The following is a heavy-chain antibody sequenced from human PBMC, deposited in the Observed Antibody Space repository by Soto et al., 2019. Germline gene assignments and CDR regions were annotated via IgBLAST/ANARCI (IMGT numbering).Heavy chain of an antibody. D-gene: IGHD3-10*01. Sequence: QVQLQESGSGLVKPSETLSLTCTVSNGSINSGGNSWNWIRQPPGKGLEWIGYIYPSGHTYYNPSLKSRLNMSLDRSKNQFSLKVNSVTAADTAVYYCARAWRETITTGSAFDIWGPGTMVTVSS. CDR1: NGSINSGGNS. CDR2: IYPSGHT. V-gene: IGHV4-30-2*01. CDR3: ARAWRETITTGSAFDI. J-gene: IGHJ3*02.